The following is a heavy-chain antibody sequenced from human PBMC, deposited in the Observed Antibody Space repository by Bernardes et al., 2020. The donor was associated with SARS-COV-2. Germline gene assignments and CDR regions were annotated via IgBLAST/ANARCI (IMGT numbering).Heavy chain of an antibody. CDR1: GYTLTELS. J-gene: IGHJ4*02. CDR2: FDSEEGET. CDR3: ATHLRGVWTYYDSSGYKHGRFDF. D-gene: IGHD3-22*01. V-gene: IGHV1-24*01. Sequence: ASVKVSCKVPGYTLTELSMHWVRQAPGKGLEWMGGFDSEEGETFYAQKFHGRVTMTEDTSADTVYMELSSLTSEDTAVYFCATHLRGVWTYYDSSGYKHGRFDFWGQGTPVTVSS.